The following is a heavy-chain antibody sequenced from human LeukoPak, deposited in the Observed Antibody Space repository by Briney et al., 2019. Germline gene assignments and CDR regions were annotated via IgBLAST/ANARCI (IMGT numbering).Heavy chain of an antibody. J-gene: IGHJ3*02. CDR3: ARDRSSGWQGAFDM. V-gene: IGHV4-30-2*01. D-gene: IGHD6-19*01. CDR2: IYHSGST. CDR1: GGSISSGGYY. Sequence: SQTLSLTCTVSGGSISSGGYYWSWIRQPPGKGLEWIGYIYHSGSTYYNPSLKSRVTISVDRSKNQFSLKLSSVTAADTAVYYCARDRSSGWQGAFDMWGQGTKVTVSS.